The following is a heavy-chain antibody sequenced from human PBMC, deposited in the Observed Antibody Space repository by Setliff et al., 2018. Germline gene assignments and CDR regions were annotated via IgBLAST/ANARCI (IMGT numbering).Heavy chain of an antibody. D-gene: IGHD3-3*01. V-gene: IGHV3-7*01. J-gene: IGHJ5*02. CDR3: SRDVYDFRTGQADP. Sequence: PGGSLRLSCAASGFTFSSLWMAWVRQAPGKGLEWVANINQGGGDQFYVDSVRGRFIISRDNAKNSLYLHMNSLRADDTAVYYCSRDVYDFRTGQADPWGQGTRVTVSS. CDR2: INQGGGDQ. CDR1: GFTFSSLW.